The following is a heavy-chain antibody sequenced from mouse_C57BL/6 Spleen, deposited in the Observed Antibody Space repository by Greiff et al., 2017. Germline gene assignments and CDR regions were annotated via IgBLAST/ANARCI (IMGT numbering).Heavy chain of an antibody. CDR3: ARGGITTVVAAMDY. CDR2: IDPSDSYT. V-gene: IGHV1-69*01. J-gene: IGHJ4*01. CDR1: GYTFTSYW. Sequence: QVQLQQSGAELVMPGASVKLSCKASGYTFTSYWMHWVKQRPGQGLEWIGEIDPSDSYTNYNQKFKGKSTLTVDKSSSTAYMQLSSLTSEDSAVYYCARGGITTVVAAMDYWGQGTSVTVSS. D-gene: IGHD1-1*01.